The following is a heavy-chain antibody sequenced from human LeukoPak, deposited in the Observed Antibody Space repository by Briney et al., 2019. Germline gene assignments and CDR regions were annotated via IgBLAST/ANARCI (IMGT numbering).Heavy chain of an antibody. CDR1: GFTFSSYA. CDR3: ARAEGAKDAFDI. J-gene: IGHJ3*02. CDR2: ISSNGGST. Sequence: GESLRLSCAASGFTFSSYAMHWVRQAPGKGLEYVSAISSNGGSTYYANSVKGRFTISRDNSKNTLYLQMNSLRVEDTAVYYCARAEGAKDAFDIWGQGTMVTVSS. V-gene: IGHV3-64*01. D-gene: IGHD1-26*01.